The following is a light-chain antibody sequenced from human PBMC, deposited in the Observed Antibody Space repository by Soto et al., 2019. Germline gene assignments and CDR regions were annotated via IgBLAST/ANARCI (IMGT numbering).Light chain of an antibody. CDR1: SSDVGGYNY. V-gene: IGLV2-14*01. CDR3: SSYTSSSTLEV. CDR2: DVS. Sequence: QCALTQPASVSGSPGQSITISCTGTSSDVGGYNYVSWYQQHPGKAPKLMIYDVSNRPSGVSNRFSGSKSGNTASLTISGLQAEDEADYYCSSYTSSSTLEVFGTGTKVTVL. J-gene: IGLJ1*01.